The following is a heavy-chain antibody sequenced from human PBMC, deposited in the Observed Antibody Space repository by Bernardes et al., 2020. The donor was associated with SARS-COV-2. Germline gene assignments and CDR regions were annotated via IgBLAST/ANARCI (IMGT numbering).Heavy chain of an antibody. CDR1: GFTVSSNY. D-gene: IGHD6-13*01. CDR3: AKEGSSRWYDY. J-gene: IGHJ4*02. V-gene: IGHV3-53*01. Sequence: GGSLRLSCAASGFTVSSNYMTWVRQAPGKGLEWVSLIYSGGSTFYADSVRGRFTISRDNSKKTLYLQMNGLRAEDTAVYYCAKEGSSRWYDYWGQGTLVTVSS. CDR2: IYSGGST.